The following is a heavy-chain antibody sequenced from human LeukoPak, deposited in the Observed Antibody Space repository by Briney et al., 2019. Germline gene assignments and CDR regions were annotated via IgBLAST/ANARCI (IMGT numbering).Heavy chain of an antibody. CDR1: GGSITSGSYY. D-gene: IGHD6-19*01. CDR3: ARGNLKRIAVAGTRGAFDI. V-gene: IGHV4-39*07. Sequence: SETLSLTCTVSGGSITSGSYYWRWLRQPPGKGLEWVGEINHSGSTNYNPSLKSRVTISVDTSKNQFSLKLSSVTAADTAVYYCARGNLKRIAVAGTRGAFDIWGQGTMVTVSS. CDR2: INHSGST. J-gene: IGHJ3*02.